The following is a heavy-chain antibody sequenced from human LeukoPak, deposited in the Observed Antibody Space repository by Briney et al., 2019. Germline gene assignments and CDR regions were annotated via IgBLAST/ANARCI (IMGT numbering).Heavy chain of an antibody. J-gene: IGHJ5*02. CDR3: ARGTMIVVVITHNWFDP. CDR1: GYSISSGYY. Sequence: PSETLSLTCTVSGYSISSGYYWGWIRQPPGKGLEWIGSIYHSGSTYYNPSLKSRVTISVDTSKNQFSLKLSSVTAADTAVYYCARGTMIVVVITHNWFDPWGQGTLVTVSS. V-gene: IGHV4-38-2*02. CDR2: IYHSGST. D-gene: IGHD3-22*01.